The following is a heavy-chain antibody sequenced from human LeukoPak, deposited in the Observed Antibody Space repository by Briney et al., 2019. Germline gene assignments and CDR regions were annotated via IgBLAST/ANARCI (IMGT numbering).Heavy chain of an antibody. Sequence: ASVKVSCNASVYTFTSYGISWVRHAPGQGLEWMGWLSVYKGNTNYAQKLQGRVTMTTDTSTSTAYMELRSLRSDDTAMYYCARSEQSYYYGSGSRYYYYYYYMDVWGKGTTVTVSS. CDR3: ARSEQSYYYGSGSRYYYYYYYMDV. V-gene: IGHV1-18*01. J-gene: IGHJ6*03. D-gene: IGHD3-10*01. CDR2: LSVYKGNT. CDR1: VYTFTSYG.